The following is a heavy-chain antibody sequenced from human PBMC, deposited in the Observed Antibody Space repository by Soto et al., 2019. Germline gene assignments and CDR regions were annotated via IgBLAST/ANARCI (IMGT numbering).Heavy chain of an antibody. J-gene: IGHJ4*02. CDR3: ARGTLLRFLELYYFDY. CDR1: GYTFTSYY. Sequence: GASVKVSCKASGYTFTSYYMHWVRQAPGQGLEWMGIINPSGGSTSYAQKFQGRVTMTRDTSTSTVYMELSSLRSEDTAVYYCARGTLLRFLELYYFDYWGQGTLVTVSS. D-gene: IGHD3-3*01. CDR2: INPSGGST. V-gene: IGHV1-46*03.